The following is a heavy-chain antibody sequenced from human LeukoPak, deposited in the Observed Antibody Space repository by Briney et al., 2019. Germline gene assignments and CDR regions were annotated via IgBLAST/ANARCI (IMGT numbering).Heavy chain of an antibody. V-gene: IGHV3-23*01. Sequence: DPGGSLRLSCAASGFTFSSYAMSWVRQAPGKGLEWVSAISGSGGSTYYADSVKGRFTISRDNSKNTLYLQMNSLRAEDTAVYYCAKGEHIVLMVYLDYWGQGTLVTVSS. CDR2: ISGSGGST. CDR1: GFTFSSYA. J-gene: IGHJ4*02. D-gene: IGHD2-8*01. CDR3: AKGEHIVLMVYLDY.